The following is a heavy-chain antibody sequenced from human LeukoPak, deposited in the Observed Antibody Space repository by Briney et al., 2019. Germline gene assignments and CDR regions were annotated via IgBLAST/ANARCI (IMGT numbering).Heavy chain of an antibody. CDR3: ARSGGSGSINFDY. J-gene: IGHJ4*02. CDR1: GFTFSDYY. D-gene: IGHD3-10*01. CDR2: ISSSSSYI. Sequence: GGSLRLSCAASGFTFSDYYMSWIRQAPGKGLEWVSSISSSSSYIYYADSVKGRFTISRDNAKNSLYLQMNSLRAEDTAVYYCARSGGSGSINFDYWGQGTLVTVSS. V-gene: IGHV3-11*06.